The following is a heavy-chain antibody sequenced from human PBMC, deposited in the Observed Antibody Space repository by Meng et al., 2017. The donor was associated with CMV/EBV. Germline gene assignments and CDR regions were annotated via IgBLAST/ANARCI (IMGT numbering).Heavy chain of an antibody. CDR3: AKPTYCGGDCYWALFDY. V-gene: IGHV3-20*04. Sequence: GESLKISCAASGFTFDDYGMSWVRQAPGKGLEWVSGINWNGGSTGYADSVKGRFTISRDNAKNSLYLQMNSLRAEDTAVYYCAKPTYCGGDCYWALFDYWGQGTLVTVSS. D-gene: IGHD2-21*01. J-gene: IGHJ4*02. CDR1: GFTFDDYG. CDR2: INWNGGST.